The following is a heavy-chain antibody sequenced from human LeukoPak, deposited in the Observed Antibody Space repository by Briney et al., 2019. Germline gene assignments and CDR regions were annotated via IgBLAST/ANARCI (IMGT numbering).Heavy chain of an antibody. D-gene: IGHD3-3*01. CDR1: QLIFSKYG. J-gene: IGHJ4*02. Sequence: PGGSLRLSCTGSQLIFSKYGLNWVCQSPGKGLEWISSITRSGSNIDYADSVRGRFTISRDNAKNSLFLHMNSLRVEDTAVYYCARLTIYDDTDYWGQGTLVTVSS. CDR3: ARLTIYDDTDY. V-gene: IGHV3-48*03. CDR2: ITRSGSNI.